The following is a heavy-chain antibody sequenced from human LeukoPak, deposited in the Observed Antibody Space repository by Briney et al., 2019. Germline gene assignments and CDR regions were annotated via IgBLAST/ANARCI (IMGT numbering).Heavy chain of an antibody. J-gene: IGHJ4*02. CDR2: ITSSGTTM. V-gene: IGHV3-11*01. CDR1: GFTFSDYY. Sequence: KTGGSLRLSCAASGFTFSDYYMSWIRQAPGKGLEWVSYITSSGTTMYYADSVKGRCTISRDNAKNSLYLQMNSLRAEDTAVYYCASSYYDSSGYFKNWGQGTLVTVSS. CDR3: ASSYYDSSGYFKN. D-gene: IGHD3-22*01.